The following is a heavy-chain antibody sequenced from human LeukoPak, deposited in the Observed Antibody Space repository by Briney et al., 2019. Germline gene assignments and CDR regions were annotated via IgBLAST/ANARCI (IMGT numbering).Heavy chain of an antibody. V-gene: IGHV3-7*01. Sequence: GGSLRLSCAASGFQLRSSWMSWGRQAPGKGLEWVANIMEVGSKENYVDSVKGRFTISRGNAKNSLCRQMKRVRAEEPGVYYCAREVLVGTYDVGNYDYWGQGTLVTVSS. CDR2: IMEVGSKE. J-gene: IGHJ4*02. D-gene: IGHD5-12*01. CDR3: AREVLVGTYDVGNYDY. CDR1: GFQLRSSW.